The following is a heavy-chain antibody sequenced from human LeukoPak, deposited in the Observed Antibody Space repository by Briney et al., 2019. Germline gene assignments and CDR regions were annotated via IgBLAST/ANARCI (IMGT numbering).Heavy chain of an antibody. J-gene: IGHJ6*03. D-gene: IGHD5-12*01. CDR3: ARASGYSGYDLGAYYYFYMDV. CDR1: GGSISSANSY. Sequence: SETLSLTRTVSGGSISSANSYWNWIRQPAGKGLEWIGRIYTSGSSNYNPSLKSRVTISVDTSKNQFSLRLSSVTAADTAVYYCARASGYSGYDLGAYYYFYMDVWGKGTTVTVSS. CDR2: IYTSGSS. V-gene: IGHV4-61*02.